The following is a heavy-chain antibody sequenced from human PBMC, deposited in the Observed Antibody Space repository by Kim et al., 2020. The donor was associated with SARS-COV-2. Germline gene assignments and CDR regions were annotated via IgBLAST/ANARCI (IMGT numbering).Heavy chain of an antibody. CDR3: ASWDGAAAGPEDI. V-gene: IGHV4-34*01. Sequence: SETLSLTCAVYGGSFSGYYWSWIRQPPGKGLEWIGEINHSGSTNYNPSLKSRVTISVDTSKNQFSLKLSSVTAADTAVYYCASWDGAAAGPEDIWGQGTMVTVSS. D-gene: IGHD6-13*01. CDR1: GGSFSGYY. CDR2: INHSGST. J-gene: IGHJ3*02.